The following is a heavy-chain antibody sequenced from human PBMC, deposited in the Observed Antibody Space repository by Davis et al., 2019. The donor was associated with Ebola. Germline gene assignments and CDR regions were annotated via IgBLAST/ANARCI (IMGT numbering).Heavy chain of an antibody. Sequence: GESLKISCQTSVNSVSSYYVNWVRQMPGKGLEWMGRIDPLDGYTNYSPSFQGHVTISADKSISTAYLQWSSLKASDTAMYYCARQGYCSSTSCPLGGWFDPWGQGTLVTVSS. CDR3: ARQGYCSSTSCPLGGWFDP. D-gene: IGHD2-2*01. CDR2: IDPLDGYT. J-gene: IGHJ5*02. CDR1: VNSVSSYY. V-gene: IGHV5-10-1*01.